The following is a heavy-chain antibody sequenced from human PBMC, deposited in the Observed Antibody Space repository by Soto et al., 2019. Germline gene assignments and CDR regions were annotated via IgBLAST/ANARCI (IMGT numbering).Heavy chain of an antibody. CDR1: GATLTNYY. CDR3: ARLKVTSGLSY. V-gene: IGHV1-46*01. Sequence: ASVKVSCKASGATLTNYYIHWVRQSPGQGLEWMGTIDPSGTTTFYAQNLQGRVTMTRDTSTGTLYMELSSLRSEDTAVYYCARLKVTSGLSYWGQGTLVTVSS. CDR2: IDPSGTTT. D-gene: IGHD6-19*01. J-gene: IGHJ4*02.